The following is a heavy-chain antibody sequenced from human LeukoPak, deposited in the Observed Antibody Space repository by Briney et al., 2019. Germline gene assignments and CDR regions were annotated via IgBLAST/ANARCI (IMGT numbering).Heavy chain of an antibody. CDR1: GFTFSSYW. CDR2: INSDGSST. D-gene: IGHD3-22*01. Sequence: GGSLRLSCAASGFTFSSYWMHWVRQAPGKGLVWVSRINSDGSSTSYADSVKGRFTISRDNAKNTLYLQVNSLRAEDTAVYYCARLYYYDSSGYYGFDYWGQGTLVTVSS. J-gene: IGHJ4*02. V-gene: IGHV3-74*01. CDR3: ARLYYYDSSGYYGFDY.